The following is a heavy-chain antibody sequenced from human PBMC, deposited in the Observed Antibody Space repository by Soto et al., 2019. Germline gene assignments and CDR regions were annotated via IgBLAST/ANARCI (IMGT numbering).Heavy chain of an antibody. Sequence: QVQLQESGPGVVKPSETLSLSCTVSGASVSSGSYYWTWIRQPPGKGLEWVGYIFYNGKTTNYNPSLKSRVTISVDTSENQFSLKMSSVSAADTAFYYCARVYSGSYGQNDWGQGTLVTVSA. CDR1: GASVSSGSYY. D-gene: IGHD1-26*01. CDR3: ARVYSGSYGQND. V-gene: IGHV4-61*01. J-gene: IGHJ4*02. CDR2: IFYNGKTT.